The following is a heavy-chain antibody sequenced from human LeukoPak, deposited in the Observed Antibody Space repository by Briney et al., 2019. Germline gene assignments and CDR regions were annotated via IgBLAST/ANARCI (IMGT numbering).Heavy chain of an antibody. CDR3: AREFRLYSSSSYFDY. CDR2: INGAGGTT. Sequence: GGSLRLSCVASGLTFRSYAMNWVRQAPGKGLEWVPSINGAGGTTYYADSVKGRFTISRDNSKNMLYLQMNSLRAEDTAVYYCAREFRLYSSSSYFDYWGQGTLVTVSS. D-gene: IGHD6-6*01. CDR1: GLTFRSYA. J-gene: IGHJ4*02. V-gene: IGHV3-23*01.